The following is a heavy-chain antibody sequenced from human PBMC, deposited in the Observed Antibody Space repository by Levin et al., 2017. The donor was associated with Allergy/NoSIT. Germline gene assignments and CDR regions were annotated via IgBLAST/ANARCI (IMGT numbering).Heavy chain of an antibody. CDR2: ISHSGST. V-gene: IGHV4-34*01. D-gene: IGHD1-26*01. J-gene: IGHJ4*02. CDR1: GGSFTGYS. CDR3: ARGRATTRFAW. Sequence: NASETLSLTCGVYGGSFTGYSWSWIRQPPGKGLEWIGDISHSGSTNYNPSLKNRVIISIDPPKNQSSLELISVTAADTAVYYCARGRATTRFAWWGQGTLVTVSS.